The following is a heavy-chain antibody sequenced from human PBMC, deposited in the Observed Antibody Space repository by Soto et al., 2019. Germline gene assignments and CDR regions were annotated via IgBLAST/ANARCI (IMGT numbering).Heavy chain of an antibody. CDR2: IKSKTDGGTT. J-gene: IGHJ3*02. V-gene: IGHV3-15*01. D-gene: IGHD5-12*01. CDR1: GFTFSNAW. Sequence: GGSRRLSCASSGFTFSNAWMSWFRQSPGKGLEWVGRIKSKTDGGTTDYAAPVKGRFTISRDDSKNTLYLQMNSLKTEDTAVYYCTTDQFIAAGGHDAFHIWRQGTMGTVSS. CDR3: TTDQFIAAGGHDAFHI.